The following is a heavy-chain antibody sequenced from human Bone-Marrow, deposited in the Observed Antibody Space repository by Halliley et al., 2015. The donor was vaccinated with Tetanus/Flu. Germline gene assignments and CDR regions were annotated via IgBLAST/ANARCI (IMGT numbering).Heavy chain of an antibody. J-gene: IGHJ4*02. CDR2: ITRDGGST. Sequence: WVSLITRDGGSTFYADSVRGRFPISRDNSKNSLYLQMNGLRTEDTALYYCAKDKDGSGWIFDYWGQGTLVSVSS. CDR3: AKDKDGSGWIFDY. V-gene: IGHV3-43*01. D-gene: IGHD6-19*01.